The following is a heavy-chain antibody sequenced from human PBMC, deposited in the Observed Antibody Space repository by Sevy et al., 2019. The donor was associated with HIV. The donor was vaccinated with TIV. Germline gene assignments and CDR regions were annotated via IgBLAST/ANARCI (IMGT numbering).Heavy chain of an antibody. Sequence: SETLSLTCSVSGGPISSHYWSWIRQPPGKRLEWIGYIHYSGSTNYNPSLNSRLTISVDTSKNQFSLRLTSVTAADTAVYYCARAPPVRSGDDSLNWFDPWGQGILVTVSS. CDR3: ARAPPVRSGDDSLNWFDP. J-gene: IGHJ5*02. CDR1: GGPISSHY. CDR2: IHYSGST. D-gene: IGHD5-12*01. V-gene: IGHV4-59*11.